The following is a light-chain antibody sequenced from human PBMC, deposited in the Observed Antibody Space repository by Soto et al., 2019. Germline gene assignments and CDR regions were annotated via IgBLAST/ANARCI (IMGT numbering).Light chain of an antibody. J-gene: IGLJ1*01. V-gene: IGLV2-14*01. Sequence: SVLTQPASVSGSPGQSITISCTGTSSDVGGYDYVYWYQLHPGKAPTLMVFEVNTRPSGVSYRFSGSKSGNTASLTISGLKAEDEADYFCRSYSISTAYLFGTGTKATVL. CDR2: EVN. CDR1: SSDVGGYDY. CDR3: RSYSISTAYL.